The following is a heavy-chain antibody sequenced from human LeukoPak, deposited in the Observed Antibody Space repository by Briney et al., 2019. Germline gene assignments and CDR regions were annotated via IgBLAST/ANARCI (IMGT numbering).Heavy chain of an antibody. V-gene: IGHV1-2*02. CDR3: ARDLGIAARYFDY. CDR2: INPNSGGT. J-gene: IGHJ4*02. CDR1: GYTFTGYY. Sequence: ASVEVSCKASGYTFTGYYMHWVRQAPGQGLEWMGWINPNSGGTNYAQKFQGRVTMARDTSISTAYMELSRLRSDDTAVYYCARDLGIAARYFDYWGQGTLVTVSS. D-gene: IGHD6-6*01.